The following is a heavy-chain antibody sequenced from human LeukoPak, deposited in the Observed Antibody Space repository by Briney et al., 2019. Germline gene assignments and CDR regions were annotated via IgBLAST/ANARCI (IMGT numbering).Heavy chain of an antibody. Sequence: ASVKVSCKASGYNFNAYAVSWVLQAPGQGLEWMGWISASSGNTKLAQRLQGRVTMTTDTSTSTAYMELRSLRSDDTAVYYCARGFGVVAATISYLYYYMDVWGKGTTVTVSS. CDR2: ISASSGNT. J-gene: IGHJ6*03. V-gene: IGHV1-18*01. D-gene: IGHD2-15*01. CDR3: ARGFGVVAATISYLYYYMDV. CDR1: GYNFNAYA.